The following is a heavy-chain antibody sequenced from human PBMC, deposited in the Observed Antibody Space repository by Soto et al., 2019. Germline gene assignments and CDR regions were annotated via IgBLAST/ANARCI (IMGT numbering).Heavy chain of an antibody. Sequence: VGSPRHSCAASRFNLISYPMSWVRQAPGKGLEWVTAISGSGGSTYYADSVKGRFTISRDNSKNTLYLQMNSLRAEDTSVYYCSKHLSLYFCSTSCYGDFWCKTTLVTVSS. CDR1: RFNLISYP. J-gene: IGHJ4*02. CDR2: ISGSGGST. CDR3: SKHLSLYFCSTSCYGDF. V-gene: IGHV3-23*01. D-gene: IGHD2-2*01.